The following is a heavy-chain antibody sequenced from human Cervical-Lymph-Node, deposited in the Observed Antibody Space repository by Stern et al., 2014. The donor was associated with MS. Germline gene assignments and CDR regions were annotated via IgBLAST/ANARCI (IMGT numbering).Heavy chain of an antibody. Sequence: QVQLVQSGAGMKKPGSSVQVSCKASGGSFSSYAVNWVRQAPGQAPGRMGGISQMFGAANYAQKFQGRVTLIADESTSTVYMEMISLTSEDTAVYYCTREATAHSGTFDFWGQGTLVTV. J-gene: IGHJ4*02. D-gene: IGHD1-14*01. CDR3: TREATAHSGTFDF. CDR1: GGSFSSYA. V-gene: IGHV1-69*01. CDR2: ISQMFGAA.